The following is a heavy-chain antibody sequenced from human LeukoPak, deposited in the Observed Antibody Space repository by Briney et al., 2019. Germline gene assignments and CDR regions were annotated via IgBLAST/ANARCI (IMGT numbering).Heavy chain of an antibody. J-gene: IGHJ3*01. CDR2: IFWDSSTV. CDR1: GFTFSSYW. V-gene: IGHV3-9*03. Sequence: TGGSLRLSCAASGFTFSSYWMHRVRQAPGKGLEWVSSIFWDSSTVAYADSVKGRFTISRDNAQNFLYLQMNSLRDEDMALYYCARVQYSRMSKGAFDLWGQGTLVIVSS. D-gene: IGHD6-6*01. CDR3: ARVQYSRMSKGAFDL.